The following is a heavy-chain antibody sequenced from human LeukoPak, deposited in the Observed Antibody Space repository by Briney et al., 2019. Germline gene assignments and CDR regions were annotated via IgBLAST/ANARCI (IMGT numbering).Heavy chain of an antibody. D-gene: IGHD5-18*01. CDR1: GFTVSSDA. Sequence: PGGSLRLSCVASGFTVSSDAMTWVRQAPGKGLEWVAAISERKTYYTDSVSGRCTISRDDPNNTLFLQMNNLSAEDTAVYYCAKRRHRNTGPFESWGRGTLVTVSP. V-gene: IGHV3-23*01. J-gene: IGHJ4*02. CDR2: ISERKT. CDR3: AKRRHRNTGPFES.